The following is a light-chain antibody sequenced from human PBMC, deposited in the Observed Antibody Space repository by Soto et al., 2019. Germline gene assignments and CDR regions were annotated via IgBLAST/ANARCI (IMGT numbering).Light chain of an antibody. J-gene: IGLJ2*01. V-gene: IGLV1-47*01. Sequence: QSVLTQPPSTSGTPGQRVTISCSGSSSNIGSNYVYWYQQLTGTAPKPLIYRNNQRPSGVPDRFSGSNSGTSASLAISGFRSEDEADYYCAAWDDSLSVVVFGGGPKLTVL. CDR2: RNN. CDR1: SSNIGSNY. CDR3: AAWDDSLSVVV.